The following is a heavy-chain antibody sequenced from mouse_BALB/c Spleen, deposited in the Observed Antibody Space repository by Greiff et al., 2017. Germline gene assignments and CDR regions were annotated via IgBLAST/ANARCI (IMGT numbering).Heavy chain of an antibody. V-gene: IGHV2-9*02. Sequence: VQRVESGPGLVAPSQSLSLTCSVSGVSLTRYGVNWVRQPPGKGLEWLGVIWAGGSTNYNSALMSRLSISKDNSKSQVFLKMNSLQTDDTAMYYCARARQLGLRTFAYWGQGTLVTVSA. D-gene: IGHD3-2*01. CDR1: GVSLTRYG. CDR2: IWAGGST. CDR3: ARARQLGLRTFAY. J-gene: IGHJ3*01.